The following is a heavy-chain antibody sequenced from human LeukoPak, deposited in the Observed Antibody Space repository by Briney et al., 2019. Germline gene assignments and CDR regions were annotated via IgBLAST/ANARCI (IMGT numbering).Heavy chain of an antibody. CDR2: ISAYNGNT. CDR1: GYTFTSYG. Sequence: GASVKVSCKASGYTFTSYGISWVRQAPGQGLEWMGWISAYNGNTNYAQKLQGRVTMTTDTSTSTAYMELRSLRSDDTAVYYCARDTDILTGYSSGAFDIWGQGTMVTVSS. J-gene: IGHJ3*02. V-gene: IGHV1-18*04. CDR3: ARDTDILTGYSSGAFDI. D-gene: IGHD3-9*01.